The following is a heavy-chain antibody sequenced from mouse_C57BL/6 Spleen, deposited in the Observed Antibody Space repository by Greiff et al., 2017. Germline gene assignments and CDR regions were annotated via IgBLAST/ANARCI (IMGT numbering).Heavy chain of an antibody. J-gene: IGHJ4*01. V-gene: IGHV14-2*01. CDR2: IDPEDGET. Sequence: EVQLQQSGAELVKPGASVKLSCTASGFNIKDYYMHWVKQRTEQGLEWIGRIDPEDGETKYAPNFQGKATITADTSSNTAYLQLSSLTSEDTAVYYCARWGGVYAMDYWGQGTSVTVSS. CDR3: ARWGGVYAMDY. CDR1: GFNIKDYY.